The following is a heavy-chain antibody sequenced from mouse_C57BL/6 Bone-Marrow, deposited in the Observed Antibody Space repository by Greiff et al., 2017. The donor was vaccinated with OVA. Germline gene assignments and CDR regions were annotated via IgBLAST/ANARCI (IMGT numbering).Heavy chain of an antibody. Sequence: VQLQQPGTELVKPGASVKLSCKASGYTFTSYWMHWVKQRPGQGLEWIGNINPSNGGTNYNEKFKSKATLTVDKSSSTAYMQLSSLTSEDSAVYYCARSDYGSSPHWYFDVWGTGTTVTVSS. CDR1: GYTFTSYW. D-gene: IGHD1-1*01. CDR2: INPSNGGT. CDR3: ARSDYGSSPHWYFDV. J-gene: IGHJ1*03. V-gene: IGHV1-53*01.